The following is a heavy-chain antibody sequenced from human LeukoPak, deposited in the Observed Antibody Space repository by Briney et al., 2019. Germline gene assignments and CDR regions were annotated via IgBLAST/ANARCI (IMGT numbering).Heavy chain of an antibody. D-gene: IGHD2-15*01. V-gene: IGHV3-21*01. CDR2: ISTSSSYI. J-gene: IGHJ6*02. CDR3: ARGGDLLRYYYYGMEV. Sequence: GGSLRLSCAAPGFTFSGYTMNWVRQAPGKGLEWVSSISTSSSYIYYADSVKGRFTISRDNAKNSLYLQINSLRAEDTAVYYCARGGDLLRYYYYGMEVWGQGTTVTASS. CDR1: GFTFSGYT.